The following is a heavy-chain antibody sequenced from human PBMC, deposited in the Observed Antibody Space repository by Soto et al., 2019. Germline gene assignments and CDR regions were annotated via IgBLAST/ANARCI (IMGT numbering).Heavy chain of an antibody. J-gene: IGHJ6*02. CDR1: GFTFSSYA. CDR2: ISGSGGST. D-gene: IGHD3-16*01. V-gene: IGHV3-23*01. CDR3: AKATNTVTIGDYYYYYGMDV. Sequence: EVQLLESGGGLVQPGGSPRLSCAASGFTFSSYAMSWVRQAPGKGLEWVSAISGSGGSTYYADSVKGRFTISRDNSKNTLYLQMNSLRAEDTAVYYCAKATNTVTIGDYYYYYGMDVWGQGTTVTVSS.